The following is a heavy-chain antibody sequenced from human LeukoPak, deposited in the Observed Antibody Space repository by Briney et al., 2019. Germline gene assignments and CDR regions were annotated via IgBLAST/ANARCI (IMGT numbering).Heavy chain of an antibody. V-gene: IGHV3-23*01. CDR2: ISGSGGTI. CDR1: GFILSALA. J-gene: IGHJ4*02. CDR3: ARGNYYFDY. Sequence: GGPLRFSVAASGFILSALAISGSAKAPGKGRKWVSRISGSGGTIYFADSVKGRFTISRDNSKNTLYLQMNSLRAEDTAVYYCARGNYYFDYWGQGTLVTVSS.